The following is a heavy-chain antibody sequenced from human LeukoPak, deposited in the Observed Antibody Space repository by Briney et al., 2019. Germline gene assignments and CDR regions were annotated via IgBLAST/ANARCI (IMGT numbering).Heavy chain of an antibody. V-gene: IGHV4-4*02. Sequence: PSETLSLTCAVSGGSISSSNWGSGVRQPPGKGLEWIGEIYHSGSTNYNPSLKSRVTISVDKSKNQFSLKLSSVTAADTAVYYCARATYYYDSSGYYLRGPPNYWGQGTLVTVSS. CDR3: ARATYYYDSSGYYLRGPPNY. D-gene: IGHD3-22*01. CDR2: IYHSGST. J-gene: IGHJ4*02. CDR1: GGSISSSNW.